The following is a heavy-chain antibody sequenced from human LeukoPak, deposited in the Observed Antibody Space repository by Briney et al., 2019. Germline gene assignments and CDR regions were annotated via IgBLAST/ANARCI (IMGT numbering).Heavy chain of an antibody. CDR2: IYPSGTT. J-gene: IGHJ4*02. CDR3: ARANYGSGHNYFDY. CDR1: GGSINNYY. Sequence: SETLSLTSTASGGSINNYYWSWIRQPAGKGLEWIGRIYPSGTTNYNPSLKSRVTMSVDTSKNQFSLRLSSVTAADTAVYYCARANYGSGHNYFDYWGQGTLVTVSS. V-gene: IGHV4-4*07. D-gene: IGHD3-10*01.